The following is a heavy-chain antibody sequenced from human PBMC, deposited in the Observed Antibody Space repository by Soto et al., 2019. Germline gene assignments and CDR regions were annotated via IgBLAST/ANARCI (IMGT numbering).Heavy chain of an antibody. D-gene: IGHD2-15*01. CDR2: ISSSSSAI. J-gene: IGHJ3*02. CDR1: GFTFSSYS. Sequence: GGSLRLSCAASGFTFSSYSMNWVRQAPGKGLEWVSYISSSSSAIYYADSVKGRFTISRDNAKNSLYLQMNSLRDEDTAVYYCARGLLEGYGIPDAFDIWGQGTMVTVSS. V-gene: IGHV3-48*02. CDR3: ARGLLEGYGIPDAFDI.